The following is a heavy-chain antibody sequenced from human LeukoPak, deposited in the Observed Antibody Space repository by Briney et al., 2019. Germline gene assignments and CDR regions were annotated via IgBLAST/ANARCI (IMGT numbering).Heavy chain of an antibody. CDR1: GFKFSTYS. CDR3: ARARDSGSYSIRYMFDY. Sequence: GGSLRLSCAASGFKFSTYSIHWVRQAPGKGLEFVSAISRDGGSTHCANSVKGRFTISRDNSKNTLYLQMGNLRAEDMAVYYCARARDSGSYSIRYMFDYWGQGTLVTVSS. D-gene: IGHD1-26*01. CDR2: ISRDGGST. J-gene: IGHJ4*02. V-gene: IGHV3-64*01.